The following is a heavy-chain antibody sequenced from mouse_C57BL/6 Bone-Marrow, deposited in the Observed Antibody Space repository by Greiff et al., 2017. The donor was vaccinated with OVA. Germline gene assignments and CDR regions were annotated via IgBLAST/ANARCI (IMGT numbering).Heavy chain of an antibody. CDR1: GISITTGNYR. D-gene: IGHD1-1*01. V-gene: IGHV3-5*01. CDR3: ARTGYYGSSYGGNAMDY. Sequence: EVQLVESGPGLVKPSQTVFLTCTVTGISITTGNYRWSWIRQFPGNKLEWIGYIYYSGTITYNPSLTSRTTITRDTPKNQFFLEMNSLTAEDTATYYCARTGYYGSSYGGNAMDYWGQGTSVTVSS. J-gene: IGHJ4*01. CDR2: IYYSGTI.